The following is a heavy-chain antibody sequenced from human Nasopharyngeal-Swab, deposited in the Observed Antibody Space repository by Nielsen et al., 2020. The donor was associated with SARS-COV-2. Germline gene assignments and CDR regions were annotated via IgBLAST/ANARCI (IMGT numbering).Heavy chain of an antibody. CDR1: GFTFGDYA. D-gene: IGHD6-19*01. CDR2: IRGKAYGGTT. V-gene: IGHV3-49*04. Sequence: GESLKISCTASGFTFGDYAMSWVRQAPGKGLEWVGFIRGKAYGGTTEYAASVKGRFTISRDDSKSIAYLQMNSLKTEDTAVYYCTRVIRIAVAGTLYYYYYYYMDVWGKGTTVTVSS. J-gene: IGHJ6*03. CDR3: TRVIRIAVAGTLYYYYYYYMDV.